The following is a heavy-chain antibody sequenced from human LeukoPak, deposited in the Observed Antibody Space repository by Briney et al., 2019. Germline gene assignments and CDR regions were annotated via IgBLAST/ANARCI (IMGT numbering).Heavy chain of an antibody. CDR2: IIPVFGTT. CDR1: GGTFSNYG. D-gene: IGHD6-13*01. CDR3: AREQGSPAVYWFDP. V-gene: IGHV1-69*01. Sequence: GSSVKVSCKASGGTFSNYGISWVRQAPGQGLEWMGGIIPVFGTTNYAQKFQGRLTITADESTSTAYMELRNVRSEDTAVYFCAREQGSPAVYWFDPWGQGTLVTVSS. J-gene: IGHJ5*02.